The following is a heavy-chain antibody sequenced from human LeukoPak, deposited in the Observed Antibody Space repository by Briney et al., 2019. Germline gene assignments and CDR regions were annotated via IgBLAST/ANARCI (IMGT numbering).Heavy chain of an antibody. V-gene: IGHV4-4*07. Sequence: EPSETLSLTCTVSGASITSYYGSWIRHPAGKGLEWVGRLQTNGIIDHNPSLKSRVTMSMDTSKNQFSLKLTSMTAADTAVYYCASTTDYRPLGYWGQGTLVTVSS. CDR2: LQTNGII. D-gene: IGHD1-1*01. J-gene: IGHJ4*02. CDR3: ASTTDYRPLGY. CDR1: GASITSYY.